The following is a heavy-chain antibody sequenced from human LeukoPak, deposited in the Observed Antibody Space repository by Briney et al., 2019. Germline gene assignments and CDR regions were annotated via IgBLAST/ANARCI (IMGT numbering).Heavy chain of an antibody. J-gene: IGHJ4*02. V-gene: IGHV3-23*01. D-gene: IGHD2-2*01. Sequence: GGSLRLSCAASGFTFSSYAMSWVRQAPGKGLEWVSAISGSGGSTYYADSVKGRFTISRDNSKNTLYLQMNSLRAKDTAVYYCAKDQGGCSSTSCYARGVDDSWGQGTLVTVSS. CDR2: ISGSGGST. CDR3: AKDQGGCSSTSCYARGVDDS. CDR1: GFTFSSYA.